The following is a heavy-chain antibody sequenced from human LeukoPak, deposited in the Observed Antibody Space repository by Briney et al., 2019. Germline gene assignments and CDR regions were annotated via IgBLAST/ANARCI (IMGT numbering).Heavy chain of an antibody. D-gene: IGHD3-3*01. V-gene: IGHV3-7*01. J-gene: IGHJ4*02. CDR3: ARDEFL. Sequence: PGGSLRLSCAASGFTFSTYWMSWVRQAPGNVLEWVGIIKQDGSEKYYVDSVKGRFTISRDNAKNSLYLQMNSLRAEDTALYYCARDEFLGGQGTLVTVSS. CDR1: GFTFSTYW. CDR2: IKQDGSEK.